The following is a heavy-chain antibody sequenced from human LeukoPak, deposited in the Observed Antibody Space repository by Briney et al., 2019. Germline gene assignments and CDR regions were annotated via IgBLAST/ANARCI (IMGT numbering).Heavy chain of an antibody. J-gene: IGHJ4*02. CDR1: GYSFTHYW. CDR2: IYPGDSNT. CDR3: ARSYYYFDY. D-gene: IGHD3-10*01. Sequence: ESLKTSCKGSGYSFTHYWIGWVRQMPGKGLEWIGSIYPGDSNTRYSPSFQGQVTISADRSINTAYLQWSSLKASDTAIYYCARSYYYFDYWGQGTLVTVSS. V-gene: IGHV5-51*01.